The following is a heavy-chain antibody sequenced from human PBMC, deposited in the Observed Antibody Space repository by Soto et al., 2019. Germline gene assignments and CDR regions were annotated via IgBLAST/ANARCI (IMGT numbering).Heavy chain of an antibody. CDR2: IIHSGST. Sequence: PSETLSLTCAVYGGSFSGYYWSWIRQPPGKGLGGIGEIIHSGSTNYNPSLKSRVTISVDTSKNQFSLKLSSVTAADTAVYYCARGPVGNYYDSSGYNPSLFYYYYYGMDVWGQGTTVTVSS. CDR1: GGSFSGYY. J-gene: IGHJ6*02. CDR3: ARGPVGNYYDSSGYNPSLFYYYYYGMDV. V-gene: IGHV4-34*01. D-gene: IGHD3-22*01.